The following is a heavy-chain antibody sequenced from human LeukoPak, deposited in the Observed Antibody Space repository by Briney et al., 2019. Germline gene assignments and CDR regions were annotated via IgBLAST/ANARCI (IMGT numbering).Heavy chain of an antibody. V-gene: IGHV4-59*01. D-gene: IGHD2-21*02. CDR2: IYYSGST. CDR1: GGSISSYY. Sequence: SETLSLTCSVSGGSISSYYWSWIRQPPGKGLEWIGYIYYSGSTDYNPSLKSRVTISVDTFKNQFSLKLSSVTAADTAVYYCARAPNCGGDCYSDYWGQGTLVTVSS. J-gene: IGHJ4*02. CDR3: ARAPNCGGDCYSDY.